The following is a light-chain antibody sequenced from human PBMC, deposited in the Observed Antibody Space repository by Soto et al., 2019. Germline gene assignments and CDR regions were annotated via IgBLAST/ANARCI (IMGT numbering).Light chain of an antibody. CDR3: SSYTSGSTLPWV. Sequence: QSALTQPPSASGSPGQSVTISCTGTSSDVGDNYVSWYQQHLGKAPKLIIFGVYDRPSGVSDRFSGSKSGNTASLTIFGLQLEDEAVYYCSSYTSGSTLPWVFGTGTKLTVL. CDR1: SSDVGDNY. J-gene: IGLJ1*01. V-gene: IGLV2-14*01. CDR2: GVY.